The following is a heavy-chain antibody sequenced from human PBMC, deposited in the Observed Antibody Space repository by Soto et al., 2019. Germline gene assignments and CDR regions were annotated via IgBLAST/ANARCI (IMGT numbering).Heavy chain of an antibody. J-gene: IGHJ6*02. CDR3: AKDISRWNSVDSCMDV. CDR2: ISWDGGST. V-gene: IGHV3-43*01. CDR1: GFTFDDYT. Sequence: PGGSLRLSCAASGFTFDDYTMHWVRQAPGKGLEWVSLISWDGGSTYYADSVKGRFTISRDNSKNSLYLQMNSLRTEDTALYYCAKDISRWNSVDSCMDVWGQGTTVTVS. D-gene: IGHD1-1*01.